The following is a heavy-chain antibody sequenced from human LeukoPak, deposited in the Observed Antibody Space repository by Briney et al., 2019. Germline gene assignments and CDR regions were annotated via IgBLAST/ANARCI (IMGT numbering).Heavy chain of an antibody. CDR1: GYTFTGYY. Sequence: ASVKVSCKASGYTFTGYYMHWVRQAPGQGLEWMGWINPNSGGTNYAQKFQGRVTMTRDTSISTAYMELSRLRSDDTAVYYCARGGTRGYSSSWYLNDAFDIWGQGTMVTVSS. CDR3: ARGGTRGYSSSWYLNDAFDI. D-gene: IGHD6-13*01. CDR2: INPNSGGT. V-gene: IGHV1-2*02. J-gene: IGHJ3*02.